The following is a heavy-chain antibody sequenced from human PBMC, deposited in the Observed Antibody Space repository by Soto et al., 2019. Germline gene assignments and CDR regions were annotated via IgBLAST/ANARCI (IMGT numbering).Heavy chain of an antibody. J-gene: IGHJ3*02. CDR1: GFTFDDYA. V-gene: IGHV3-9*01. CDR2: ISWNSGSI. Sequence: GGSLRLSCAASGFTFDDYAMHWVRQAPGKGLEWVSGISWNSGSIGYADSVKGRFTISSDSAKNSLYLQMNSLRAEDTAFYYCAKALSLLGYCSGGSCYPDAFDIWGQGTMVTVSS. D-gene: IGHD2-15*01. CDR3: AKALSLLGYCSGGSCYPDAFDI.